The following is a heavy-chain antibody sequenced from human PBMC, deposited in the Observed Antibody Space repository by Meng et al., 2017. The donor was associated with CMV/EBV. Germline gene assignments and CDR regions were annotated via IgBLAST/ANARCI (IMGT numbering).Heavy chain of an antibody. CDR2: IRYDGSNK. CDR3: AKPIRFLEWLNGMDV. D-gene: IGHD3-3*01. J-gene: IGHJ6*02. V-gene: IGHV3-30*02. Sequence: GESLKISCAASGFTFSSYEMNWVRQAPGKGLEWVAFIRYDGSNKYYADSVKGRFTISRDNSKNTLYLQMNSLRAEDTAVYYCAKPIRFLEWLNGMDVWGQGITVTVSS. CDR1: GFTFSSYE.